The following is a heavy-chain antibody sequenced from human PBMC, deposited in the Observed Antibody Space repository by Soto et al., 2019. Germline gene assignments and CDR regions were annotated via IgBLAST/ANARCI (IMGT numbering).Heavy chain of an antibody. J-gene: IGHJ3*02. CDR2: ISYDGSNK. CDR1: GFTFSSYG. Sequence: QVQLVESGGGVVQPGRSLRLSCAASGFTFSSYGMHWVRQAPGKGLEWVAVISYDGSNKYYADSVKGRFTISRDNSKNTLYLHMNILRAEDTAGYYCAKQFPPHSSGWPDASDIWGQGKMVTVSS. V-gene: IGHV3-30*18. CDR3: AKQFPPHSSGWPDASDI. D-gene: IGHD6-19*01.